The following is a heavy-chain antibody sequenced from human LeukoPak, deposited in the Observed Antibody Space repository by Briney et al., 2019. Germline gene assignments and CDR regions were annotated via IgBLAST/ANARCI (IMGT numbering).Heavy chain of an antibody. D-gene: IGHD6-6*01. CDR1: GFTFSSYA. CDR2: ISGSGGST. J-gene: IGHJ4*02. CDR3: ARGLSGYASSLGY. Sequence: GGSLRLSCAASGFTFSSYAMTWVRQAPGKGLEWVSAISGSGGSTYYADSVKGRFTISRDNSKNTLYLQMNSLRADDTAVYYCARGLSGYASSLGYWGQGTLVTVSA. V-gene: IGHV3-23*01.